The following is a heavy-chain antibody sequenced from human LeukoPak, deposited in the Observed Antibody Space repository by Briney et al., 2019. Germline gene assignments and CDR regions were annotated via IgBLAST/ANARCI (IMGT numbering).Heavy chain of an antibody. J-gene: IGHJ4*02. D-gene: IGHD3-22*01. CDR3: TRVKASPNYYDGSGYFFDY. CDR2: IRSKSNSYAT. V-gene: IGHV3-73*01. CDR1: GFTFSSSG. Sequence: GGTLRLSCAASGFTFSSSGMYWGRLAPRPGLERVGRIRSKSNSYATSYPASLKGRITISRGASKHTAYLQMNSMKTEDTAVYYCTRVKASPNYYDGSGYFFDYWGQGTLVTVSS.